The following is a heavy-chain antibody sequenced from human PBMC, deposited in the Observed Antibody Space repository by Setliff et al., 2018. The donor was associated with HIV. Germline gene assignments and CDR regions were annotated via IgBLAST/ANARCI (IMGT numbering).Heavy chain of an antibody. J-gene: IGHJ2*01. CDR3: ARGGTYYDFWSGYRLGYFDL. D-gene: IGHD3-3*01. CDR2: INTNTGNP. CDR1: GYSFADYA. Sequence: ASVKVSCKASGYSFADYAMNWVRQAPRQGLEWMGYINTNTGNPTYAQGLTGRFVFSFDTSVTTAYLQITGLRTEDTAVYFCARGGTYYDFWSGYRLGYFDLWGRGTLVTVSS. V-gene: IGHV7-4-1*02.